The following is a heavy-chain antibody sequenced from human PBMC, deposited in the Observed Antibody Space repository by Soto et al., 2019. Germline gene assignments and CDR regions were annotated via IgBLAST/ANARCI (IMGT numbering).Heavy chain of an antibody. Sequence: QVQLHQSGPGLVKPSETLSLTCSVSGASVTNYYWSWIRQSPGKGLEWIGYISYGGTTNFNSSLKGRVTVSVYISKNPFSLSLISVTAADTAVYYCAMYYGHGQDYWGQGTLVTVSS. CDR1: GASVTNYY. J-gene: IGHJ4*02. CDR2: ISYGGTT. D-gene: IGHD3-10*01. CDR3: AMYYGHGQDY. V-gene: IGHV4-59*02.